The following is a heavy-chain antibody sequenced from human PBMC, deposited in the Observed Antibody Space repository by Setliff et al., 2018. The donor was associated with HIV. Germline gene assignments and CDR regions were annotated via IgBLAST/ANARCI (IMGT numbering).Heavy chain of an antibody. Sequence: GGSLRLSCAASGFTFSTYGLNWVRQAPGKGLEWISYLNNDGTAIYYADSVRGRFTISRDNARDSLYLQMNSLRAEDTAVYYCVRDTTSGWMLTNWGQGTLVTVSS. J-gene: IGHJ4*02. V-gene: IGHV3-48*04. CDR3: VRDTTSGWMLTN. D-gene: IGHD6-25*01. CDR1: GFTFSTYG. CDR2: LNNDGTAI.